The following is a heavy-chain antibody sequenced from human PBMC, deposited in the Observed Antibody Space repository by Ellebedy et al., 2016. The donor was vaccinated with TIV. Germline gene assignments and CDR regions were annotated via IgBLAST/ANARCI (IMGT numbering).Heavy chain of an antibody. V-gene: IGHV3-30*01. CDR2: ISYDGSDK. CDR3: ARGLGGYWGYYFDY. CDR1: GFTFSSYA. J-gene: IGHJ4*02. D-gene: IGHD2-21*01. Sequence: GESLKISCAASGFTFSSYALHWVRQAPGKGLEWVAVISYDGSDKYFADSVQGRFTISRDNSKNTLYLQMNSLRAEDTAMYYCARGLGGYWGYYFDYWGQGTLVTVSS.